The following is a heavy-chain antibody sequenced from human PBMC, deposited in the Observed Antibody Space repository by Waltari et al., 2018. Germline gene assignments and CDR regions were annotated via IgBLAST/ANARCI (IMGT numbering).Heavy chain of an antibody. V-gene: IGHV3-74*01. Sequence: EVQLVESGGGLVQPGGSLRLSCAASGFTFSISWMHWVRQVPGKGLVWVSRINNDGSSTSYADSVKGRFTISRDNAKNTLYLKMNSLRAEDTAVYYCARDYGGNSVGFDYWGQGTLVTVSS. D-gene: IGHD4-17*01. CDR2: INNDGSST. CDR1: GFTFSISW. J-gene: IGHJ4*02. CDR3: ARDYGGNSVGFDY.